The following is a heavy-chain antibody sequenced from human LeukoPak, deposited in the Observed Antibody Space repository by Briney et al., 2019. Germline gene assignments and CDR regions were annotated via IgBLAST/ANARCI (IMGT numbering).Heavy chain of an antibody. J-gene: IGHJ4*02. CDR2: IYYSGST. Sequence: PSETLSLTCTVSGGSISSYYWSWIRQPPGKGLEWIGYIYYSGSTNYNPSLKSRVTISVDTSKNQFSLKLSSVTAADTAVYYCARDHYGDYVLDYWGQGTLVTASS. CDR1: GGSISSYY. CDR3: ARDHYGDYVLDY. V-gene: IGHV4-59*01. D-gene: IGHD4-17*01.